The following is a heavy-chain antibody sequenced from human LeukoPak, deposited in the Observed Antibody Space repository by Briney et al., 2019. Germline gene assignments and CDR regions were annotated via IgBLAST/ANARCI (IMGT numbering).Heavy chain of an antibody. J-gene: IGHJ4*02. D-gene: IGHD3-22*01. CDR2: ISAYNGNT. Sequence: ASVKVSCKASGYTFTSYGISLVRQAPGQGLEWMGWISAYNGNTNYAQKLQGRVTMTTDTSTSTAYMELRSLRSDDTAVYYCARVRYYDSSGYYPHFDYWGQGTLATVSS. V-gene: IGHV1-18*01. CDR3: ARVRYYDSSGYYPHFDY. CDR1: GYTFTSYG.